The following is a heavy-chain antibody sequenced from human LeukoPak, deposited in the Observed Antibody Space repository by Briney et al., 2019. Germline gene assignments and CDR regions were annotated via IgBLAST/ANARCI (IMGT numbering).Heavy chain of an antibody. CDR1: GYTLTELS. J-gene: IGHJ3*02. CDR3: ATLLSLYDSSGYNDAFDI. V-gene: IGHV1-24*01. CDR2: FDPEDGET. Sequence: ASVKVSCKVSGYTLTELSMHWVRQAPGKGLEWMGGFDPEDGETIYAQKFQGRVTMTEDTSTDTAYMELSSLRSEDTAVYYCATLLSLYDSSGYNDAFDILGQGTMVTVSS. D-gene: IGHD3-22*01.